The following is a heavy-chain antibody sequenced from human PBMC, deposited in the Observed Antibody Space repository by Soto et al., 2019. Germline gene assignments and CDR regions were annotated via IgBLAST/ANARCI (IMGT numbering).Heavy chain of an antibody. V-gene: IGHV1-18*04. D-gene: IGHD1-1*01. CDR2: ISAYNGNT. CDR3: AREPATAKPEGVDF. CDR1: GYTFTSYG. J-gene: IGHJ4*02. Sequence: ASVKVSCKASGYTFTSYGISWVRQAPGQGLEWMGWISAYNGNTNYAQKLQGRVTMTTDTSTSTAYMELRSLRSDDTAVYYCAREPATAKPEGVDFWGQGTLATVSS.